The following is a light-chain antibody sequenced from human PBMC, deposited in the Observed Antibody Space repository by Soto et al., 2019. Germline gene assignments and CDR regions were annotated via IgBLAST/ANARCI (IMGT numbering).Light chain of an antibody. CDR3: QQSYSTPHT. J-gene: IGKJ5*01. CDR1: QSISSY. Sequence: DIQMTPSPSSLSASVGDGGTNPWRASQSISSYLNWYQQKPGKAPKLLIYAASSLQSGVPSRFSGSGSGTDFTLTISSLQPEDFATYYCQQSYSTPHTFGQGTRLEIK. V-gene: IGKV1-39*01. CDR2: AAS.